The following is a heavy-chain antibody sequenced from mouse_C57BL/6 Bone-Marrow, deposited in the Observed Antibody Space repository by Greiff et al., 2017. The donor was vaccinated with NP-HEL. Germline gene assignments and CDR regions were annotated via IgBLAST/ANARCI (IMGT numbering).Heavy chain of an antibody. D-gene: IGHD1-1*01. CDR1: GFSLTSYA. J-gene: IGHJ2*01. CDR3: ARNYYYGSSPYYFDY. CDR2: IWTGGGT. V-gene: IGHV2-9-1*01. Sequence: VHLVESGPGLVAPSHCLSITCTVSGFSLTSYAISWVRQPPGKGLEWLGVIWTGGGTNYNSALKSRLSTSEDNSKSQFFLKMNSLQTDDTARYYCARNYYYGSSPYYFDYWGQGTTLTVSS.